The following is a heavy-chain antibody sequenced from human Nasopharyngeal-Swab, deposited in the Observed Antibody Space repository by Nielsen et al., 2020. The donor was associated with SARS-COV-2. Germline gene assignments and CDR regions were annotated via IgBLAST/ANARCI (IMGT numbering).Heavy chain of an antibody. J-gene: IGHJ5*02. CDR3: ARRLYTYYYGSGSYYNRAWFDP. CDR2: INHSGST. V-gene: IGHV4-34*01. CDR1: GGSFSGYY. Sequence: SETLSLTCAVYGGSFSGYYWCWIRQPPGKGLEWIGEINHSGSTNYNPSLKSRVTISVDTSKNQFSLKLSSVTAADTAVYYCARRLYTYYYGSGSYYNRAWFDPWGQGTLVTVSS. D-gene: IGHD3-10*01.